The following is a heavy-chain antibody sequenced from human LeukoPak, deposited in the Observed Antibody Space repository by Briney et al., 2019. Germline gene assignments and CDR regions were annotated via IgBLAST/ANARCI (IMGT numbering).Heavy chain of an antibody. CDR1: GFTFSSYS. D-gene: IGHD6-13*01. J-gene: IGHJ4*02. CDR3: ARDAGYSSSWYFD. V-gene: IGHV3-48*04. Sequence: GGSLRLSCAASGFTFSSYSMNWVRQAPGKGLEWVSYISSSSSTIYYADSVKGRFTISRDNAKNSLYLQMNSLRAEDTAVYYCARDAGYSSSWYFDWGQGTLVTVSS. CDR2: ISSSSSTI.